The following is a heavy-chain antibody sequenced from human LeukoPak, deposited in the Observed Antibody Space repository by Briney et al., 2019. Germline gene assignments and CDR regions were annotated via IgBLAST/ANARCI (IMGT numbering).Heavy chain of an antibody. CDR2: IHDSGST. CDR1: GGSSSSSSYY. J-gene: IGHJ4*02. Sequence: PSDTLSLTCSVSGGSSSSSSYYRGWIRQPPGKGLEWSGSIHDSGSTDYNPSLKSRVTISVDTSRSLFSLKLSSVTAADTAVYYCARIYGGNSNNYYCDYWGQGTLVTVSS. CDR3: ARIYGGNSNNYYCDY. V-gene: IGHV4-39*01. D-gene: IGHD4-23*01.